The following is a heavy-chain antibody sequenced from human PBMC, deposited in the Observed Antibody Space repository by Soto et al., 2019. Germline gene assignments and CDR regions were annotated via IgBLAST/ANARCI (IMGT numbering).Heavy chain of an antibody. Sequence: GGSLRLSCAASGFTFSGFGMHWVRQAPGKGLEWMAVIWFDGSNKYYADSVKGRFTISRDNSKNTLYLQMDSLRAEDTAVYYCARKQCSGITCYLDYWGQGTLVTVSS. J-gene: IGHJ4*02. CDR3: ARKQCSGITCYLDY. CDR2: IWFDGSNK. CDR1: GFTFSGFG. D-gene: IGHD2-15*01. V-gene: IGHV3-33*01.